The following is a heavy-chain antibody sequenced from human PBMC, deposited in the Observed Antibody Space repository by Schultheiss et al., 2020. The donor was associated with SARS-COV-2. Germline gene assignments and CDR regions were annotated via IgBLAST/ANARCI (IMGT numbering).Heavy chain of an antibody. CDR3: ARAWLYGMDV. J-gene: IGHJ6*02. D-gene: IGHD3-9*01. CDR2: IYTSGST. V-gene: IGHV4-61*02. Sequence: SETLSLTCAVSGGSISSGDYYWSWIRQPAGKGLEWIGRIYTSGSTNYNPSLKSRVTMSVDTSKNQFSLKLSSVTAADTAVYYCARAWLYGMDVWGQGTTVTVSS. CDR1: GGSISSGDYY.